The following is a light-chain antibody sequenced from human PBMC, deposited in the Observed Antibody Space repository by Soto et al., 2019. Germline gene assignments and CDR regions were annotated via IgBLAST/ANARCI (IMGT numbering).Light chain of an antibody. J-gene: IGKJ2*01. Sequence: EIVLTQSPATLSLSPGEGATLSCRASHSVASTYLAWYQQKPGLAPRLIIYGASNRASGTPDRFSGGGSGTTFTLTLSRLEPEDFAVYYCQQYGSSSFTFGQGTKLELQ. CDR3: QQYGSSSFT. CDR2: GAS. CDR1: HSVASTY. V-gene: IGKV3-20*01.